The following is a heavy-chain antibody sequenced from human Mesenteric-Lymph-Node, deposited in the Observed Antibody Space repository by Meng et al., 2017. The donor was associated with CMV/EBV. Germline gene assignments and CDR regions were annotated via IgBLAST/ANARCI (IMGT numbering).Heavy chain of an antibody. CDR2: INPNSGGT. V-gene: IGHV1-2*06. CDR3: ARAEGGDCSGGSCYVY. CDR1: GSTFTDNY. D-gene: IGHD2-15*01. Sequence: GSTFTDNYRAWGRRAPGQGLEGVGRINPNSGGTNYAQKFQGRVTMTRETSINTAYMELSGLKSDDTAVYSCARAEGGDCSGGSCYVYWGQGTLVTVSS. J-gene: IGHJ4*02.